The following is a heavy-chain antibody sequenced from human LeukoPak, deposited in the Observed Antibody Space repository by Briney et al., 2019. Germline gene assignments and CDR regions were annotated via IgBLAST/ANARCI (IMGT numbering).Heavy chain of an antibody. J-gene: IGHJ5*02. V-gene: IGHV4-31*03. Sequence: SSETLSLTCTVSGGSISSGGYYWSWIRQHPGKGLEWIGYIYYSGRTYYNPSLKTRLTISVDTSKNQFSLKLSSVTAADTAVYYCARVTSAGGWWLDPWGQGTLVTVSS. D-gene: IGHD2-15*01. CDR3: ARVTSAGGWWLDP. CDR1: GGSISSGGYY. CDR2: IYYSGRT.